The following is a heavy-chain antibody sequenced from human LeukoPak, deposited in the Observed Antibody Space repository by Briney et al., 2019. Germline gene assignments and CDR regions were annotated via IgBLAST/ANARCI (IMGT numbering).Heavy chain of an antibody. J-gene: IGHJ4*02. CDR2: IYYSGST. Sequence: SETLSLTCTVSGGSISSYYWSWIRQPPGKGLEWIGYIYYSGSTNYNPSLKSRVTISVDTSKNQFSLKLSSVTAADTAVYYCARAQVVVITTSYFDYWGQGTLVTVSS. V-gene: IGHV4-59*12. CDR1: GGSISSYY. CDR3: ARAQVVVITTSYFDY. D-gene: IGHD3-22*01.